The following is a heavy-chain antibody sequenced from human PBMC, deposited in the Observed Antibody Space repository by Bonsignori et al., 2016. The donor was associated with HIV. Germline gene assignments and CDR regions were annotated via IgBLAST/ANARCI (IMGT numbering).Heavy chain of an antibody. V-gene: IGHV3-7*01. Sequence: WIRQPPGKGLEWVANIKQDGGEKYYGDSVKGRFTLSRDNAKKSLYLQMNSLRAEDTAVYYCARSDDSSGNYHGGEIQHWGQGTLVTVSS. CDR2: IKQDGGEK. J-gene: IGHJ1*01. D-gene: IGHD3-22*01. CDR3: ARSDDSSGNYHGGEIQH.